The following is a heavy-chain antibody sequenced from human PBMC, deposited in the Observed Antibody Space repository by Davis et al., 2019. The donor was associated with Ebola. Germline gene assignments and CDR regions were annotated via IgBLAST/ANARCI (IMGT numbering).Heavy chain of an antibody. Sequence: GESLKISCAASGFPVSLYSMNWVRQDPGKGLEWVSSISSSSDYMYYAESVKGRFTVSRDNAKNSLYLLMNSLRAEDTAVYYCTRDEEGDHDFDNWGQGTLVTVSS. V-gene: IGHV3-21*01. CDR3: TRDEEGDHDFDN. CDR2: ISSSSDYM. CDR1: GFPVSLYS. J-gene: IGHJ4*02. D-gene: IGHD2-21*02.